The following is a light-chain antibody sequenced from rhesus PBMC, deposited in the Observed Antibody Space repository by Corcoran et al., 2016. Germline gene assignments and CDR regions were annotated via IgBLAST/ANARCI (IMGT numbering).Light chain of an antibody. Sequence: QVILTQSPATLSLSLGERATLSCRASQSVGSSLAWYQQKPGQAPRLLIYGASKRATGIPDRVSGSGSGTEFTLSISSLEPEDFAVYYCQKYSRSPYSFGLGTKVEIK. CDR1: QSVGSS. J-gene: IGKJ2*01. CDR3: QKYSRSPYS. V-gene: IGKV3-53*01. CDR2: GAS.